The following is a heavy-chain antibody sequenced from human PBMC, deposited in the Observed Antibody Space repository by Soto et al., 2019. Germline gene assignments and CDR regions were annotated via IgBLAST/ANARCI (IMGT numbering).Heavy chain of an antibody. Sequence: VGSVRLSCATSGFPFSDYYMSWIRQAPGKGLEWLSHISPKSTYRNYADSVKGRFTISRDNTKSSLFLQMNSLGVEDTAVYYCARGGGGGLFEHWGQGVLVTVSS. D-gene: IGHD2-21*01. CDR3: ARGGGGGLFEH. J-gene: IGHJ4*02. CDR2: ISPKSTYR. V-gene: IGHV3-11*06. CDR1: GFPFSDYY.